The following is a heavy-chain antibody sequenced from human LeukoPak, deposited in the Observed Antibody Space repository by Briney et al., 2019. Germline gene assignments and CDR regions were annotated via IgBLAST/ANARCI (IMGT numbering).Heavy chain of an antibody. CDR2: IYYSGST. Sequence: PSETLSLTCTVSGGSISSSSYYWGWIRQPPGKGLEWIGSIYYSGSTYYNPSLKSRVTISVDTSKSQFSLKLRSVTAADTAVYYCALLWFGESNWFDYWGQGTLVTVSS. CDR3: ALLWFGESNWFDY. J-gene: IGHJ5*01. D-gene: IGHD3-10*01. V-gene: IGHV4-39*01. CDR1: GGSISSSSYY.